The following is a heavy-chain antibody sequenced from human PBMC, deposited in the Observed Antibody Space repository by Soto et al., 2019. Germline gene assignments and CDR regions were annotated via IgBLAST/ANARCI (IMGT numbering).Heavy chain of an antibody. V-gene: IGHV3-21*01. CDR3: ARVSLVDTAMVVYYYYYGMDV. J-gene: IGHJ6*02. D-gene: IGHD5-18*01. CDR1: GFTFSSYS. Sequence: PVGSLRLSCAASGFTFSSYSMNWVRQAPGKGLEWVSSISSSSSYIYYADSVKGRFTISRDNAKNSLYLQMNSLRAEDTAVYYCARVSLVDTAMVVYYYYYGMDVWGQGTTVTVSS. CDR2: ISSSSSYI.